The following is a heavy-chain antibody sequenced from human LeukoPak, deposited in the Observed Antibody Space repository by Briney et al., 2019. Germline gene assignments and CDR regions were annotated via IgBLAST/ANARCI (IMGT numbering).Heavy chain of an antibody. CDR1: GFTFSSYA. CDR3: ARKTVVGSYFDY. CDR2: IKQDGSDK. J-gene: IGHJ4*02. V-gene: IGHV3-7*03. Sequence: QPGRSLRLSCAASGFTFSSYAMHWVRQAPGKGLEWVANIKQDGSDKYYVDSVKGRFTISRDNAKNSLYLQMNSLRAEDTAVYYCARKTVVGSYFDYWGQGTPVTVSS. D-gene: IGHD4-23*01.